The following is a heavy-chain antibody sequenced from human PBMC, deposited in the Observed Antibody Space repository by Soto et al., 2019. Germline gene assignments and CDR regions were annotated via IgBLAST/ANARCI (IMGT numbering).Heavy chain of an antibody. Sequence: EVQLVESGGGLGQPGWSLRLSCVDSGFTFSSYWMSWVRQAPVKGLEWVGNIKQDGSEENYADSVKGRFTISRDNAKTSLYLQMHSLRVEDTAVYYCARIAASGRGWDVWGQGTTVVVSS. CDR2: IKQDGSEE. V-gene: IGHV3-7*01. CDR3: ARIAASGRGWDV. J-gene: IGHJ6*02. CDR1: GFTFSSYW. D-gene: IGHD6-13*01.